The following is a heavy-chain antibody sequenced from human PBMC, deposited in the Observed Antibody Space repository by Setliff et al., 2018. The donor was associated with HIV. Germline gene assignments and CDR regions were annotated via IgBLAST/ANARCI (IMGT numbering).Heavy chain of an antibody. Sequence: PGGSLRLSCAASGFTFSTYSMNWVRQAPGKGLEWISYISSSSSTIYYADSVKGRFTISRDDSKNTLYLQMNSLRTEDTALYYCARVFSSSWYGIDYWGQGTLVTVSS. D-gene: IGHD6-13*01. CDR1: GFTFSTYS. V-gene: IGHV3-48*01. CDR2: ISSSSSTI. J-gene: IGHJ4*02. CDR3: ARVFSSSWYGIDY.